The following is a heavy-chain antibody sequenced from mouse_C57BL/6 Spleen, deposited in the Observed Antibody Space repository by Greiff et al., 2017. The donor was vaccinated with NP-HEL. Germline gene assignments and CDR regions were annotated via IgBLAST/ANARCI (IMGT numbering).Heavy chain of an antibody. J-gene: IGHJ4*01. D-gene: IGHD1-3*01. Sequence: DVMLVESGGGLVKPGGSLKLSCAASGFTFSDYGMHWVRQAPEKGLEWVAYISSGSSTIYYADTVKGRFTISRDNAKNTLFLQMTSLRSEDTAMYYCARIHKGYAMDYWGQGTSVTVSS. CDR3: ARIHKGYAMDY. CDR1: GFTFSDYG. CDR2: ISSGSSTI. V-gene: IGHV5-17*01.